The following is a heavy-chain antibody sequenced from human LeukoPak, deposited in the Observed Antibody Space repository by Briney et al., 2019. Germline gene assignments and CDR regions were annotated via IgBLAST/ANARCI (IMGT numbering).Heavy chain of an antibody. CDR2: INHSGST. J-gene: IGHJ5*02. Sequence: PSETLSLTCAVYGGSFSSYYWSWIRQPPGKGLEWIGEINHSGSTNYNPSLKSRVTISVDTSKNQFSLKLSSVTAADTAVYYCARGRLGIVVPAADPRNWFDPWGQGTLVTVSS. CDR1: GGSFSSYY. V-gene: IGHV4-34*01. D-gene: IGHD2-2*01. CDR3: ARGRLGIVVPAADPRNWFDP.